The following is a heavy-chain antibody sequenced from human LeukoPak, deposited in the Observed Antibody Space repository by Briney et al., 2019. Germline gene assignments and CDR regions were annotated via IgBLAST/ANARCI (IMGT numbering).Heavy chain of an antibody. J-gene: IGHJ4*02. CDR3: ASRVAGD. CDR2: ISYDGSNK. V-gene: IGHV3-30*04. Sequence: GGSLRLSCAASGFTFSSYAMHWVRQAPGKGLEWVAVISYDGSNKYYADSVKGRFTISRDNSKNTLYLQMNSLRAEDTAVYYCASRVAGDWGQGTLVTVSS. CDR1: GFTFSSYA. D-gene: IGHD6-19*01.